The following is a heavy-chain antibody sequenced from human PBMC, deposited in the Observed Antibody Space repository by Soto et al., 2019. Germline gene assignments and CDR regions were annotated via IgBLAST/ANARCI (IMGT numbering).Heavy chain of an antibody. J-gene: IGHJ4*02. CDR3: STYYYDSSGYYCRY. D-gene: IGHD3-22*01. Sequence: ASVKVSCKASGYTFTSYDINWLLLATGQGLEWMGWMNPNSGNTGYAQKFQGRVTMTRNTSISTAYMELSSLRSEDTAVYYCSTYYYDSSGYYCRYWGQGTLVTVSS. CDR2: MNPNSGNT. V-gene: IGHV1-8*01. CDR1: GYTFTSYD.